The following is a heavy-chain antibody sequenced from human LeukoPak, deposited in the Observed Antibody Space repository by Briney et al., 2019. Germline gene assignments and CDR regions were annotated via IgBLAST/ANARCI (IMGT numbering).Heavy chain of an antibody. D-gene: IGHD5-12*01. Sequence: ASVKVSCKVSGYTLTELSMHWVRQAPGKGLEWMGGFDPEDGETIYAQKFQGRVTTTEDTSTDTAYMELSSLRSEDTAVYYCATRPNSGYDYPYYGMDVWGQGTTVTVSS. V-gene: IGHV1-24*01. CDR2: FDPEDGET. CDR1: GYTLTELS. CDR3: ATRPNSGYDYPYYGMDV. J-gene: IGHJ6*02.